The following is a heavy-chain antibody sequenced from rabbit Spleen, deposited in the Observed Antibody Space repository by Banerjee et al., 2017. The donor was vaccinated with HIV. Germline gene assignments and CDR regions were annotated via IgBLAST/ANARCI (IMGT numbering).Heavy chain of an antibody. V-gene: IGHV1S45*01. CDR1: GFSFSNNYY. CDR3: ARDSGSSFSSYGMDL. Sequence: QEQLVESGGGLVQPEGSLTLTCTASGFSFSNNYYMCWVRQAPGKGLEWIGCINTGNDGTLYASWAKGRFTISKTSSTTVTLQMSSLTAADTATYFCARDSGSSFSSYGMDLWGPGPLVPFS. CDR2: INTGNDGT. D-gene: IGHD8-1*01. J-gene: IGHJ6*01.